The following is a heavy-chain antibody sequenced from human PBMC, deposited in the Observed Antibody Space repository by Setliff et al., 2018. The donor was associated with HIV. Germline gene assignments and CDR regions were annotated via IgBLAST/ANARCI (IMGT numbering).Heavy chain of an antibody. Sequence: LGESLKTSCAASGFSFRSYAVSWVRQAPGKGLEWVSVISGSGDITYYRESVKGRFTVSRDNSNNTVYLQMNSLRAEDTAMYYCAKTQTVITVYGPFDSWGQGTPVTVSS. J-gene: IGHJ4*02. CDR2: ISGSGDIT. CDR1: GFSFRSYA. V-gene: IGHV3-23*01. D-gene: IGHD4-4*01. CDR3: AKTQTVITVYGPFDS.